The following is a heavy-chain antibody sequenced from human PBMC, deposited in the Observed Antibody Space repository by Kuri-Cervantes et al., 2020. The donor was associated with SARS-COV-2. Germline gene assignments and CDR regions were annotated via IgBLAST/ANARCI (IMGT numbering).Heavy chain of an antibody. CDR1: EFTFSSYA. CDR3: AKRPAVVRSFDY. J-gene: IGHJ4*02. D-gene: IGHD2-15*01. V-gene: IGHV3-23*01. Sequence: GGSLRLSCAASEFTFSSYAMSCVRQAPGKGLEWVSAISGSGGSTYYADSVKGRFTISSDNSKNTLYLQMNSLRAEDTAVYYCAKRPAVVRSFDYWGQGTLVTVSS. CDR2: ISGSGGST.